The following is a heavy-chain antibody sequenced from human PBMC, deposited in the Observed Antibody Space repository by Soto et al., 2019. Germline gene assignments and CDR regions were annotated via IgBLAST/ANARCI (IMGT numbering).Heavy chain of an antibody. Sequence: QVQLVQSGAEVKKPGASVKVSCKASGYTFTSYGISWVRQAPGQGLEWMGWMSAYNGNTNYAQKLQGRVTMTTDTSTSTAYMELRSLRSDDTAVYYCEVTVGVRGVPGLVGDAFDIWGQGTMVTVSS. CDR3: EVTVGVRGVPGLVGDAFDI. CDR2: MSAYNGNT. CDR1: GYTFTSYG. V-gene: IGHV1-18*01. D-gene: IGHD3-10*01. J-gene: IGHJ3*02.